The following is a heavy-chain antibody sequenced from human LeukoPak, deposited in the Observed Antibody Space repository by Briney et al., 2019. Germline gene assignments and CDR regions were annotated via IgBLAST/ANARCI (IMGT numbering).Heavy chain of an antibody. CDR2: FSNYFGVT. D-gene: IGHD1-26*01. Sequence: ASVKVSCKASGIRFSSFGVSWVRQAPGQGLEWMAWFSNYFGVTHYAEKFEDRVTMTVDTSTTTVYMELRSLKYDDTAIYYCARDSDYSGNGNGDWFDPWGQGTVVTVSS. J-gene: IGHJ5*02. V-gene: IGHV1-18*04. CDR3: ARDSDYSGNGNGDWFDP. CDR1: GIRFSSFG.